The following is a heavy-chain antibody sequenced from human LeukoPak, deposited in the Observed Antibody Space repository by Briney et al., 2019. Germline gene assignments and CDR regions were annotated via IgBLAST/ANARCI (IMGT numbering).Heavy chain of an antibody. CDR2: ISYDGSNK. CDR3: ARQVEYSSSSGWFDP. CDR1: GFIFSNYG. J-gene: IGHJ5*02. V-gene: IGHV3-30*03. Sequence: GRSLRLSCAASGFIFSNYGMHWVRQAPGKGLEWVAVISYDGSNKYYADSVKGRFTISRDNSKNTLYLQMNSLRAEDTAVYYCARQVEYSSSSGWFDPWGQGTLVTVSS. D-gene: IGHD6-6*01.